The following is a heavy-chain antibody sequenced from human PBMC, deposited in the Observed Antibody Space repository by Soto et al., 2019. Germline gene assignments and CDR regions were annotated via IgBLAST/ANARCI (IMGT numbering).Heavy chain of an antibody. CDR3: ARGGYYDSSGYPAEYFQH. Sequence: QVQLVQSGAEVKKPGSSVKVSCKASGGTFSSYAISWVRQAPGQGLEWMGEIIPIFGTANYAQKFQGRVTITADKSTSTAYMELSSLRSEDTAVYYCARGGYYDSSGYPAEYFQHWGQGTLVTVSS. D-gene: IGHD3-22*01. J-gene: IGHJ1*01. V-gene: IGHV1-69*06. CDR2: IIPIFGTA. CDR1: GGTFSSYA.